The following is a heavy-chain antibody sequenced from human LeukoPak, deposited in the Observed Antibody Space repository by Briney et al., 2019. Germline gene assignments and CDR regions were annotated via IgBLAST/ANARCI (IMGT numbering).Heavy chain of an antibody. Sequence: SETLSLTCTVSVDSISSHYWSWMPQPPAKGLECIGYIYYSGSTNYNPSLKSRVTISVDTSKNQFSLKLSSVTAADTAVYYCARSVEGYCSGGSCYSYYYYMDVWGKGTTVTVSS. D-gene: IGHD2-15*01. J-gene: IGHJ6*03. V-gene: IGHV4-59*11. CDR1: VDSISSHY. CDR2: IYYSGST. CDR3: ARSVEGYCSGGSCYSYYYYMDV.